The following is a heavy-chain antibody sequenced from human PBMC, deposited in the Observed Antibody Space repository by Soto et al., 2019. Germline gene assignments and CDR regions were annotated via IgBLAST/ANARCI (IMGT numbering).Heavy chain of an antibody. D-gene: IGHD2-15*01. J-gene: IGHJ4*02. CDR3: ARHSRPYCSGGSCSKLDY. Sequence: PGESLKISCQGAGYNFATSWIAWVRQMPGKGLEWMGIIYPGDSEARYSPSFQGHVTFSADKSISTAYLQWDRLKASDTAMYFCARHSRPYCSGGSCSKLDYWGQGTMVTVSS. V-gene: IGHV5-51*01. CDR1: GYNFATSW. CDR2: IYPGDSEA.